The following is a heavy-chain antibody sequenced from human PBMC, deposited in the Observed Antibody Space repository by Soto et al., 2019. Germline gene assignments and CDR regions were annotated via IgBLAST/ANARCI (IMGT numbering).Heavy chain of an antibody. V-gene: IGHV1-18*01. J-gene: IGHJ4*02. CDR3: ARQAAGTSYDY. CDR2: ISAYNGNT. D-gene: IGHD6-13*01. Sequence: ASVKVSCKASGYTFTSYGISWVRQAPGQGLEWMGWISAYNGNTNYAQKFQGRVTITTDTSASTAYMELSSLRSEDTAVYYCARQAAGTSYDYWGQGTLVTVSS. CDR1: GYTFTSYG.